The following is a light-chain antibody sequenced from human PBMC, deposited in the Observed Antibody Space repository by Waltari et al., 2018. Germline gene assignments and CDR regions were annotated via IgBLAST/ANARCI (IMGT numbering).Light chain of an antibody. Sequence: DIQMTQSPSSLSASVGDRVTITCRASQGISSCLAWYQQKPGKAPELLIYAASSFQSGVPSRFSGSGSGTEFTLTINSLQPDDFATYYCQHYNAYRTFGQGTKVEIK. CDR2: AAS. V-gene: IGKV1D-16*01. CDR3: QHYNAYRT. J-gene: IGKJ1*01. CDR1: QGISSC.